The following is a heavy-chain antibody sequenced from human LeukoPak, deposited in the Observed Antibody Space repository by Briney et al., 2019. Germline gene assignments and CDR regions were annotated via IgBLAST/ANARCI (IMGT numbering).Heavy chain of an antibody. CDR3: ARKYYYEKSDYYYGDGYWYFDL. D-gene: IGHD3-22*01. V-gene: IGHV4-59*01. CDR2: IYSTGTT. CDR1: GGSISTYH. Sequence: PSETLSLTCTVSGGSISTYHWTWIRRPPGKGLEWIGNIYSTGTTNYNPLLKSRVTISVDTSNKHFSLTLTSVTAADTAVYYCARKYYYEKSDYYYGDGYWYFDLWGRGTLVTVSS. J-gene: IGHJ2*01.